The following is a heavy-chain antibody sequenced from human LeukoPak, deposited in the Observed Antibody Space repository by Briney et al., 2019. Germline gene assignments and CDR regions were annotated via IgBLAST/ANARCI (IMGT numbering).Heavy chain of an antibody. D-gene: IGHD3-10*01. CDR1: GYTFTSYY. J-gene: IGHJ4*02. V-gene: IGHV1-46*01. CDR3: ARESGSMVRGDKDFDY. CDR2: INPSGGST. Sequence: ASVKVSCKASGYTFTSYYMHWVRQAPGQGLEGMGIINPSGGSTSYAQKFQGRVTMTRDTSTSTVYMELSSLRSEDTAVYYCARESGSMVRGDKDFDYWGQGTLVTVSS.